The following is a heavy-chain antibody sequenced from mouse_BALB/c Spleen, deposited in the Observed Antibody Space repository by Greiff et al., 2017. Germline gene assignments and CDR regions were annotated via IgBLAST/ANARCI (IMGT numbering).Heavy chain of an antibody. CDR3: TRGAARAPSAY. V-gene: IGHV1S127*01. J-gene: IGHJ3*01. CDR2: IDPSDSYT. D-gene: IGHD3-1*01. Sequence: VQLQQPGAELVKPGASVKMSCKASGYTFTSYWMHWVKQRPGQGLEWIGVIDPSDSYTSYNQKFKGKATLTVDTSSSTAYMQLSSLTSEDSAVYYCTRGAARAPSAYWGQGTLVTVSA. CDR1: GYTFTSYW.